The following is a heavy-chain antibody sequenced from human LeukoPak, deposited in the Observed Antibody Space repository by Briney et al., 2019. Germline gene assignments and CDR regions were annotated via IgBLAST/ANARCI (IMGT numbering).Heavy chain of an antibody. V-gene: IGHV4-38-2*02. J-gene: IGHJ6*03. CDR1: GYSFTSGHY. Sequence: SETLSLTCSVSGYSFTSGHYWGWIRQPPGKGLEWIANIYHTGSAHYNPSLKSRVTMSVDTSKNQFSLKLSSVTAADTAVYYCARDRSSGSYRIPEYYYYYMDVWGKGTTVTVSS. CDR3: ARDRSSGSYRIPEYYYYYMDV. D-gene: IGHD1-26*01. CDR2: IYHTGSA.